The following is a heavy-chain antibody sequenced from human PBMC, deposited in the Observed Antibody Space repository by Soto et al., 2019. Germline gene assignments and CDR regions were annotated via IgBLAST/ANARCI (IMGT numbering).Heavy chain of an antibody. D-gene: IGHD2-2*01. Sequence: ASVKVSCKASGYTFTSYGISWVRRAPGQGLEWMGWISAYNGNTNYAQKLQGRVTMTTDTSTSTAYMELRSLRSDDTAVYYCARVGGGSTREYYYYYYMDVWGKGTTVTVSS. CDR1: GYTFTSYG. CDR3: ARVGGGSTREYYYYYYMDV. J-gene: IGHJ6*03. V-gene: IGHV1-18*01. CDR2: ISAYNGNT.